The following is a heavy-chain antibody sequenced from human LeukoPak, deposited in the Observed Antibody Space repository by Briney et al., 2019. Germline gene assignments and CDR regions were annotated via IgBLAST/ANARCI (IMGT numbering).Heavy chain of an antibody. D-gene: IGHD5-24*01. CDR2: ISSSSSYI. CDR1: GFTFSSYS. Sequence: PGGSLRLSCAASGFTFSSYSMSWVRQAPGKGLEWVSSISSSSSYIYYADSVKGRFTISRDNAKNSLYLQMNSLRAEDTALYYCARDVEMATITDAFDIWGQGTMVTVSS. V-gene: IGHV3-21*04. CDR3: ARDVEMATITDAFDI. J-gene: IGHJ3*02.